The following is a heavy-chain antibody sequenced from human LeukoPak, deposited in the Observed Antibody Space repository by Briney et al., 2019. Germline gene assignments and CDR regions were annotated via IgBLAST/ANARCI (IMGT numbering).Heavy chain of an antibody. CDR1: GFTFSDYY. J-gene: IGHJ4*02. Sequence: AGGSLRLSCAASGFTFSDYYMSWIRQAPGKGLEWVSYISSSGSTIYYADSVKGRFTISRDNAKNSVFLQMNSLRVEDTGVYYCVGATDYVRYWGQGTLVSVSS. D-gene: IGHD2-21*02. V-gene: IGHV3-11*04. CDR3: VGATDYVRY. CDR2: ISSSGSTI.